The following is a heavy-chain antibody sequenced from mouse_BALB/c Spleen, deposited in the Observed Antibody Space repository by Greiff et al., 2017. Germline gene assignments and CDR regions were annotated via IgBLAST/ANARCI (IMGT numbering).Heavy chain of an antibody. CDR3: ARDTHYYGSGNFDY. J-gene: IGHJ2*01. V-gene: IGHV7-3*02. D-gene: IGHD1-1*01. CDR1: GFTFTDYY. CDR2: IRNKANGYTT. Sequence: EVQGVESGGGLVQPGGSLRLSCATSGFTFTDYYMSWVRQPPGKALEWLGFIRNKANGYTTEYSASVKGRFTISRDNSQSILYLQMNTLRAEDSATYYCARDTHYYGSGNFDYWGQGTTLTVSS.